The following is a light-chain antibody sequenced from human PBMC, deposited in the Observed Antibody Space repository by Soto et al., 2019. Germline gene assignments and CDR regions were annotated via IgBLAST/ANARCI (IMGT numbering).Light chain of an antibody. CDR2: EVS. Sequence: QSVLAQPASVSGSPGQSITISCTGTSSDIGDYNYVSWYQQYPGKAPKLMIYEVSHRPSGVSNRFSGSKSGNTASLTISGLQAEDEADYYCSSFTTSSPYVSGTGTKVTVL. CDR1: SSDIGDYNY. V-gene: IGLV2-14*01. J-gene: IGLJ1*01. CDR3: SSFTTSSPYV.